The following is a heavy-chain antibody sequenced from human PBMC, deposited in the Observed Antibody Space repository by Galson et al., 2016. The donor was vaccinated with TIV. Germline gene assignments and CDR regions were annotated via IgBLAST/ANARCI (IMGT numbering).Heavy chain of an antibody. V-gene: IGHV1-18*04. CDR1: GYTFSKYG. Sequence: SVKVSCKASGYTFSKYGVSWVRQAPGQGLEWMGWISAYSGDTNYAQKLQGRVTMTTDTSTSTAYMDLRSLRSDDTAVYFCAREGENRGSYIAYWGQGTLVTVSS. CDR2: ISAYSGDT. CDR3: AREGENRGSYIAY. J-gene: IGHJ4*02. D-gene: IGHD6-6*01.